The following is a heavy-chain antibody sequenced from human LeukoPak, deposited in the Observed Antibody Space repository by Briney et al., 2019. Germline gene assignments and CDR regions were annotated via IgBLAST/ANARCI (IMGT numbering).Heavy chain of an antibody. Sequence: KPSETLSLTCTVSGGSLSSGSYYWSWIRQPPGKGLEWIGYIYYSGSTNYNPSLKSRVTISVDTSKNQFSLKLSSVTAADTAVYYCARAHSSGRTFDYWGQGTLVTVSS. CDR1: GGSLSSGSYY. CDR3: ARAHSSGRTFDY. J-gene: IGHJ4*02. CDR2: IYYSGST. V-gene: IGHV4-61*01. D-gene: IGHD3-22*01.